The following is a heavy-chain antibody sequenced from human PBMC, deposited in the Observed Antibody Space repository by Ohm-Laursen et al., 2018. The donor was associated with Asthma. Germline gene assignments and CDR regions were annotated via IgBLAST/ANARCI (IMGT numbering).Heavy chain of an antibody. CDR2: IYSGGST. CDR1: GYTFSRYS. Sequence: SLRLSCAASGYTFSRYSIHWVRQAPGKGLEWVSVIYSGGSTYYADSVKGRFTISRDNSKNTLYLQMNSLRAEDTAVYYCARDALGYFDYWGQGTLVTVSS. J-gene: IGHJ4*02. CDR3: ARDALGYFDY. D-gene: IGHD7-27*01. V-gene: IGHV3-53*01.